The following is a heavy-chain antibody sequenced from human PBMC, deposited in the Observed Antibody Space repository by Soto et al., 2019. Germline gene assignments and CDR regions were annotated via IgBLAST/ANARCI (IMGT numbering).Heavy chain of an antibody. J-gene: IGHJ6*02. CDR3: ARESMDSSQSVPPPSYYGMDV. CDR2: INAGNGNT. CDR1: GYTFTSYA. Sequence: XSVKVSCKASGYTFTSYAMHWVRQSPGQRLEWMGWINAGNGNTKYSQKFQGRVTITRDTSASTAYMELSSLRSEDTAVYYCARESMDSSQSVPPPSYYGMDVWGQGTTVTVSS. D-gene: IGHD6-13*01. V-gene: IGHV1-3*01.